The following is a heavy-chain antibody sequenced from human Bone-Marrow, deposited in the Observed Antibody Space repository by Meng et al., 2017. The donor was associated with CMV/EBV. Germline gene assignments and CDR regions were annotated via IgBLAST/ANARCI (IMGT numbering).Heavy chain of an antibody. Sequence: GGSLRRSCAASGFSFSSHDMHWVRQTPGKGLEWVSSIGSACDRYYAGSVKGRFTISRENAQISFSLQMNSLRVGDTAVYYWSRQWDDGYNSLDYWGQGTLVTVSS. CDR2: IGSACDR. J-gene: IGHJ4*02. CDR3: SRQWDDGYNSLDY. D-gene: IGHD3-22*01. CDR1: GFSFSSHD. V-gene: IGHV3-13*01.